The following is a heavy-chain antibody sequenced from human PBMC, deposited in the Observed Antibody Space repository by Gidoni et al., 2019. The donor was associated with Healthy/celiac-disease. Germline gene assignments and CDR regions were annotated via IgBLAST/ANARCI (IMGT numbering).Heavy chain of an antibody. CDR2: ISSSSSYI. CDR3: ARGTYYDYVWGSYREYYFDY. CDR1: GFTFSRYS. D-gene: IGHD3-16*02. V-gene: IGHV3-21*01. J-gene: IGHJ4*02. Sequence: EVQLVESGGGLVKPGGSLRLSCAASGFTFSRYSMTWVRQAPGKGLEWVSSISSSSSYIYYADSVKGRFTISRDNAKNSLYLQMNSLRAEDTAVYYCARGTYYDYVWGSYREYYFDYWGQGTLVTVSS.